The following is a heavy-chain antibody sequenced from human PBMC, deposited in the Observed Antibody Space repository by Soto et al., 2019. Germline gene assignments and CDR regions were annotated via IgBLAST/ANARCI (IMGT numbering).Heavy chain of an antibody. J-gene: IGHJ4*02. CDR3: AKGGYYYDTSGPTFEY. CDR2: ISGSGGTS. CDR1: GVTFSSYA. V-gene: IGHV3-23*01. D-gene: IGHD3-22*01. Sequence: GGSLRLSCAAFGVTFSSYAMSWVRQAPGKGLEWVSSISGSGGTSYYADSVKGRFTLSRDNSKNTLYLQMNSLRAEDTAVYYCAKGGYYYDTSGPTFEYWGQGTLVTVSS.